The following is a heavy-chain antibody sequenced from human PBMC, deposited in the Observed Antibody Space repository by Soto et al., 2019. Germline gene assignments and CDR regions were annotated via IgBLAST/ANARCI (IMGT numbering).Heavy chain of an antibody. J-gene: IGHJ4*02. Sequence: SETLSLTCTVSGGSISSYYWSWIRQPPGKGLEWIGYIYYSGSTNYNPSLKSRVTISVDTSKNQFSLKLSSVTAADTAVYYCARAGGSGHEGLDYWGQGTLVTVSS. D-gene: IGHD3-10*01. V-gene: IGHV4-59*01. CDR3: ARAGGSGHEGLDY. CDR1: GGSISSYY. CDR2: IYYSGST.